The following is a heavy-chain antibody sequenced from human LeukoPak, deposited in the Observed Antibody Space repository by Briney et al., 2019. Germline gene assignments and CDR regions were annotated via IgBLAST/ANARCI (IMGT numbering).Heavy chain of an antibody. V-gene: IGHV4-61*02. D-gene: IGHD3-10*01. CDR1: GGPITSGTYY. J-gene: IGHJ3*02. Sequence: SETLSLTCTVSGGPITSGTYYWNWIRQPAGKGLEWIGRIFSTGSTNYNPSLKSRVTMSVDTSKNQFSLNLSSVTAADTAVYYCARGAYGSGSGNGFNIWGQGTTVTVSS. CDR3: ARGAYGSGSGNGFNI. CDR2: IFSTGST.